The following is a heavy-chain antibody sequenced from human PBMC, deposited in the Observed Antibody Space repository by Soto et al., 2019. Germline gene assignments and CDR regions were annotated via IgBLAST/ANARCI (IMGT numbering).Heavy chain of an antibody. CDR2: IDAAGSGT. D-gene: IGHD6-19*01. V-gene: IGHV3-74*03. CDR1: GFTFRTYW. J-gene: IGHJ4*02. CDR3: ARDKTVPGPSTVDY. Sequence: EVQLVESGGGLVQPGGSLRLSCAASGFTFRTYWMHWVRQSPGKGLVWVSRIDAAGSGTTYADAVEGRFTISRDNAKNTPYLQMNTLRAEDMAVYYCARDKTVPGPSTVDYCGQGTLVTVSS.